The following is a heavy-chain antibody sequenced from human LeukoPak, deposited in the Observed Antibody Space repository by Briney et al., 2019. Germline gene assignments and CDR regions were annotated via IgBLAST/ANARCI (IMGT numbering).Heavy chain of an antibody. J-gene: IGHJ3*02. CDR2: ISSSGSTI. V-gene: IGHV3-48*03. CDR3: ARDCYGSGSYYNLGSFDI. D-gene: IGHD3-10*01. CDR1: GFTFSSYE. Sequence: GESLRLSCAASGFTFSSYEMNWVRQAPGKGLEWVSYISSSGSTIYYADSVKGRFTISRDNAKNSLYLQMNSLRAEDTAVYYCARDCYGSGSYYNLGSFDIWGQGTMVTVSS.